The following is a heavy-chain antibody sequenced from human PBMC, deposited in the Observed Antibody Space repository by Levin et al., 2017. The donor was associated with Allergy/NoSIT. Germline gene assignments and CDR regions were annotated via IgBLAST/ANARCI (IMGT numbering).Heavy chain of an antibody. CDR1: GYTFTRFG. Sequence: EASVKVSCKASGYTFTRFGVSWVRQAPGQGLEWMGWISPSTGATNYAQKVQDRVTMTTDTSTTTAHMELMGLRPDDTAIYYCTRDHVVYHDVNRKSIDYWGQGTLVIVSS. CDR3: TRDHVVYHDVNRKSIDY. J-gene: IGHJ4*02. V-gene: IGHV1-18*01. D-gene: IGHD3-16*01. CDR2: ISPSTGAT.